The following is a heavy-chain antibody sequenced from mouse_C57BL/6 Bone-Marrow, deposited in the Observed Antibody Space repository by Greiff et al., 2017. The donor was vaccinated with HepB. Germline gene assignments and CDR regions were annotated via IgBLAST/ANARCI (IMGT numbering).Heavy chain of an antibody. Sequence: QVQLQQPGAELVKPGASVKLSCKASGYTFTSYWMHWVKQRPGRGLEWIGRIDPNSGGTKYNEKFKSKATLTVDKPSSTAYMQVSSLTSEDSAVYYCARPFYYGYDWFAYWGQGTLVTVSA. D-gene: IGHD2-2*01. J-gene: IGHJ3*01. CDR2: IDPNSGGT. CDR1: GYTFTSYW. CDR3: ARPFYYGYDWFAY. V-gene: IGHV1-72*01.